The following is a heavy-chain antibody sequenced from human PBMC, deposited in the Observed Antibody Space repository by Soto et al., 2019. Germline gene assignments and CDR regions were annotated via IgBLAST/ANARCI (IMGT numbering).Heavy chain of an antibody. Sequence: EVQLVESGGGLDQPGGSLRLSCAASGFTFSSYWMSWVRQAPGKGLEWVANIKQDGSEKYYVDSVKGRFTISRDNATNSLYLQMNSLRAEDTAVYYCARGRGCSTGCHNFDYWGQGTLVTVSS. J-gene: IGHJ4*02. CDR3: ARGRGCSTGCHNFDY. V-gene: IGHV3-7*01. D-gene: IGHD2-2*01. CDR2: IKQDGSEK. CDR1: GFTFSSYW.